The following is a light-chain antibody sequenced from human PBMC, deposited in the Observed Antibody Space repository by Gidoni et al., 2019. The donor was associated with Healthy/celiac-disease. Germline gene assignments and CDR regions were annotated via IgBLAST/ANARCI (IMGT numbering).Light chain of an antibody. CDR1: QSVSSSY. Sequence: EIVLTQSPGTLSLSPGERATLSCRASQSVSSSYLAWYQQKPGQAPRLLIYGASSRATGIPDRFSGSGSGTDFTLTISRLEPEDFAVYYCQQYGSSPLMYTFXQXTKLEIK. V-gene: IGKV3-20*01. CDR3: QQYGSSPLMYT. J-gene: IGKJ2*01. CDR2: GAS.